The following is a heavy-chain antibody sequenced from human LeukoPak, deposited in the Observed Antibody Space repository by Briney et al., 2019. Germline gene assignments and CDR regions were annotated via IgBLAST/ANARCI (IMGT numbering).Heavy chain of an antibody. CDR1: GYTFTGYY. J-gene: IGHJ5*02. V-gene: IGHV1-8*02. Sequence: GASVKVSCKASGYTFTGYYMHWVRQTTGQGLEWMGWMNPNSGQTGYAQKFQGRVTMTRNSSISTAYLELSSLRSEDSAVYYCAREGIADTVGWFDPWGQGTLVTVSS. CDR2: MNPNSGQT. CDR3: AREGIADTVGWFDP. D-gene: IGHD6-13*01.